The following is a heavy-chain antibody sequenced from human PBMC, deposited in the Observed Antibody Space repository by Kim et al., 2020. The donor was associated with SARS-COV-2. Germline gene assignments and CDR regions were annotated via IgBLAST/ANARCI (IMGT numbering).Heavy chain of an antibody. J-gene: IGHJ4*02. CDR3: ARHHNNGGPHFDF. D-gene: IGHD2-8*01. Sequence: YYKPALERRLTISVDTPKNQFSLNLKSVTAADTAEYYCARHHNNGGPHFDFWGQGSLVTVSS. V-gene: IGHV4-39*01.